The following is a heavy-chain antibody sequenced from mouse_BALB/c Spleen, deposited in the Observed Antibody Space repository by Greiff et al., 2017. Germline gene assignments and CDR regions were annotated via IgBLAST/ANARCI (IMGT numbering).Heavy chain of an antibody. D-gene: IGHD1-1*01. CDR3: TREGVTTVVEGNWFAY. CDR2: IDPETGGT. Sequence: QVQLQQSGAELVRPGASVTLSCKASGYTFTDYEMHWVKQTPVHGLEWIGAIDPETGGTAYNQKFKGKATLTADKSSSTAYMELRSLTSEDSAVYYWTREGVTTVVEGNWFAYWGQGTLVTVSA. J-gene: IGHJ3*01. CDR1: GYTFTDYE. V-gene: IGHV1-15*01.